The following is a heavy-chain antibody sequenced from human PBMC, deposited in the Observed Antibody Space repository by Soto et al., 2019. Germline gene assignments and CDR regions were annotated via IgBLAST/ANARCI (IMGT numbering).Heavy chain of an antibody. CDR3: AREPRFGTGTTDAFDI. D-gene: IGHD3-9*01. CDR2: IKQDGSEK. J-gene: IGHJ3*02. Sequence: GGSLRLSCAASGFSFDRYWMNWVRQAPGRGLQWVANIKQDGSEKNYVDSVESRFTISRDNAESSLYLQMNSLRAEDTAVYYCAREPRFGTGTTDAFDIWGQGTMVTVSS. V-gene: IGHV3-7*05. CDR1: GFSFDRYW.